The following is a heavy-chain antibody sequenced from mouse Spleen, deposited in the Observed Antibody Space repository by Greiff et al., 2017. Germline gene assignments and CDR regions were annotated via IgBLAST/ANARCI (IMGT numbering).Heavy chain of an antibody. CDR3: AREHYYGYWYFDV. D-gene: IGHD1-2*01. CDR2: IWGDGST. V-gene: IGHV2-6-7*01. Sequence: QVQLKESGPGLVAPSQSLSITCTVSGFSLTGYGVNWVRQPPGKGLEWLGMIWGDGSTDYNSALKSRLCISKDNSKSQVFLKMNSLQTDDTARYYCAREHYYGYWYFDVWGAGTTVTVSS. J-gene: IGHJ1*01. CDR1: GFSLTGYG.